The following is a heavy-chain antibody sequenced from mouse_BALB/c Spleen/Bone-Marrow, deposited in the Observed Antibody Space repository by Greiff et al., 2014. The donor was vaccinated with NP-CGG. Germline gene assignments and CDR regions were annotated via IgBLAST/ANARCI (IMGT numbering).Heavy chain of an antibody. Sequence: QVQLQQPGPGLVAPSQSLSITCTTSGFSLTSYGVHWVRQPPGKGLEWLTVIWNDGSTTYNSALKSRLTISKDNSKSQVFLKMNSRQTDDTGMYYCAKHGGGYFDYWGQGTSLIVSS. CDR3: AKHGGGYFDY. J-gene: IGHJ2*02. CDR1: GFSLTSYG. V-gene: IGHV2-6-1*01. CDR2: IWNDGST.